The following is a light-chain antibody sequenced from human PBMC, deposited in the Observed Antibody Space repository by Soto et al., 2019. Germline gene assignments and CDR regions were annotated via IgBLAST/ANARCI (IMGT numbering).Light chain of an antibody. CDR1: KSVSIY. CDR2: DAS. V-gene: IGKV3-11*01. CDR3: QQRTNWPPYT. J-gene: IGKJ2*01. Sequence: IVLTQSPATLSLSPGERATLSCRASKSVSIYLAWYQHKPGQAPRVPIYDASNRATDIPARFSGSGSGTDFTLTISSLEPEDFAVYYCQQRTNWPPYTFGHGTKLEIK.